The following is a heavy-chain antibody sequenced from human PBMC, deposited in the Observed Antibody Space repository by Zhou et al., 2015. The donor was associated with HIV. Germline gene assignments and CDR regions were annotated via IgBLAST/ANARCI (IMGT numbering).Heavy chain of an antibody. CDR2: IYHSGST. V-gene: IGHV4-4*02. J-gene: IGHJ6*03. CDR1: GGSISSNNW. CDR3: ARDSTANIAPGTDAEHTYSYYFMDV. D-gene: IGHD2/OR15-2a*01. Sequence: QVQLQESGPGLVKPSGTLSLTCAVSGGSISSNNWWCWVRQSPGKGLEWIGEIYHSGSTNYNPSLNSRVTISVDKSKNHFSLTLSSVTAADTAVYYCARDSTANIAPGTDAEHTYSYYFMDVWGRGTTVTVSS.